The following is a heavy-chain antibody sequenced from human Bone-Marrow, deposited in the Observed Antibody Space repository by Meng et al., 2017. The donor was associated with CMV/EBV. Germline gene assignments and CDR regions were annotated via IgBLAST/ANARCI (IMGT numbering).Heavy chain of an antibody. CDR3: ARDPRPDCSSSSCSLGD. J-gene: IGHJ4*02. Sequence: SVKVSCKASGGTFSSYAISWVRQAPGQGLEWMGGIIPIFGTANYAQKFQGRVTITTDSSTSTAYMELASLIPDDTAVYYCARDPRPDCSSSSCSLGDWGQGTLVTVSS. V-gene: IGHV1-69*05. CDR2: IIPIFGTA. CDR1: GGTFSSYA. D-gene: IGHD2-2*01.